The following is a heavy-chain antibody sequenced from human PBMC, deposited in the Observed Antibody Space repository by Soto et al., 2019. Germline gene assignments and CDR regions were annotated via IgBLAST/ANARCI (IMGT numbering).Heavy chain of an antibody. J-gene: IGHJ6*02. CDR2: IIPIFGPA. Sequence: SVKVSCKSSGGTFSSHSINWVRQAPGQGLEWMGGIIPIFGPANFAKKFRGRVTITADESTTTAYMELSSLTSEDTSVYYCATGSFTSTGGRIGYHYNAMDVWGQGTTVTVS. D-gene: IGHD1-1*01. CDR1: GGTFSSHS. CDR3: ATGSFTSTGGRIGYHYNAMDV. V-gene: IGHV1-69*13.